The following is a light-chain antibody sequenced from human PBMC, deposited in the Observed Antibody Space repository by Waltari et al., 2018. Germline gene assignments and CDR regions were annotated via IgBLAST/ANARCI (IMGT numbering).Light chain of an antibody. CDR1: QSVLYSSNHKNF. Sequence: DFVMTQFPDSLAVSLGERATINCKSNQSVLYSSNHKNFLAWYQQKAGQPPKLLIYWAFIRGSGVPDLFSGSGSGTDFTLTISSLQAEDVAIYYCQQRYNWPPLTFGGGTKVQTK. CDR3: QQRYNWPPLT. CDR2: WAF. J-gene: IGKJ4*01. V-gene: IGKV4-1*01.